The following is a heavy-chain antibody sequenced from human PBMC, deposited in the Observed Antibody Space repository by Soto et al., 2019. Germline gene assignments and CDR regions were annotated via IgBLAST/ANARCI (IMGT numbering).Heavy chain of an antibody. CDR3: ARVVVVMFHYNWFDP. J-gene: IGHJ5*02. D-gene: IGHD2-21*01. V-gene: IGHV3-48*02. Sequence: GSLRLSCAASGFTFRSYGMSWVRRAPGKGLGWGSYISSSSSTIYYADSVEGRLTISRDNPKNSLYLQMNGLRDEDTAVYYCARVVVVMFHYNWFDPWGQGTLVTVSS. CDR1: GFTFRSYG. CDR2: ISSSSSTI.